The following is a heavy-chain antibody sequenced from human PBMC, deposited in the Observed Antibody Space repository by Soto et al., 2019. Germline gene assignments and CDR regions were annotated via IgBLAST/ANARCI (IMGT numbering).Heavy chain of an antibody. Sequence: QVQLVESGGGVVQPGRSLRLSCAVSGFTLRNHGMHWVRQSPGKGLEWVAVVSFDGRDEYYANSGKARFTVSRDNSRNTVYLQMNSLKDEDTAVYYCAKLCRSLGFGSMRYFDSSDSDWYLDLWGRGTLVTVSS. CDR1: GFTLRNHG. V-gene: IGHV3-30*18. CDR3: AKLCRSLGFGSMRYFDSSDSDWYLDL. J-gene: IGHJ2*01. CDR2: VSFDGRDE. D-gene: IGHD3-22*01.